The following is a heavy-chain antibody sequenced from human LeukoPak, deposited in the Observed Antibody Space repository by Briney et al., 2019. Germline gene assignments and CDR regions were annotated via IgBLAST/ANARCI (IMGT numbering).Heavy chain of an antibody. Sequence: GGSLRLSCAASGFTFSSYAMHWVRQAPGKGLEWVAVISYDGSNKYYADSVKGRFTISRDNSKNTLYLQMNSLRAEDTAVYYCAKGNLDGPTDYWGQGTLVTVSS. CDR1: GFTFSSYA. D-gene: IGHD5-24*01. CDR2: ISYDGSNK. J-gene: IGHJ4*02. V-gene: IGHV3-30-3*01. CDR3: AKGNLDGPTDY.